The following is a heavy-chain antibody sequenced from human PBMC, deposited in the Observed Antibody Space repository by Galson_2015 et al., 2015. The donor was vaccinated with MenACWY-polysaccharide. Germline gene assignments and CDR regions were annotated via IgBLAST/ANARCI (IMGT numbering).Heavy chain of an antibody. Sequence: SLRLSCAVSGFSFSSFQMNWVRQAPGKGLEWVSYISSSGKSIYYGDSVKGRFIISRDNAKNSLYLQMNSLRAEDTAIYYCARDGDHDDYTDALDIWGHGTMVTVS. CDR1: GFSFSSFQ. J-gene: IGHJ3*02. CDR3: ARDGDHDDYTDALDI. D-gene: IGHD4-11*01. CDR2: ISSSGKSI. V-gene: IGHV3-48*03.